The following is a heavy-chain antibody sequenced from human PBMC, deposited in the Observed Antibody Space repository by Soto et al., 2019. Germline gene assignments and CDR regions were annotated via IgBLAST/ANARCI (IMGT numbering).Heavy chain of an antibody. V-gene: IGHV3-11*06. D-gene: IGHD4-4*01. CDR3: ARDWPNSKDRDYYYYGMDV. CDR2: ISSSSSYT. J-gene: IGHJ6*02. CDR1: GFTFSDYY. Sequence: GSLRLSCAASGFTFSDYYMSWIRQAPGKGLEWVSYISSSSSYTNYADSVKGRFTISRDNAKNSLYLQMNSLRAEDTAVYYCARDWPNSKDRDYYYYGMDVWGQGTTVTVSS.